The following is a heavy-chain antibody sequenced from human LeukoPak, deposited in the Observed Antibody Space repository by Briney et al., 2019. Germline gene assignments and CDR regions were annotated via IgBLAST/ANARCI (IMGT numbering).Heavy chain of an antibody. Sequence: PSQTLSLTCTVSGGSISSGSYYWSWIRQPAGKGLEWIGRIYTSGSTNYNPSLKSRVTISVDTSKNQFSLKLSSVTAADTAVYYCARVHSVYDILTGYAPYYFDYWGQGTLVTVSS. CDR1: GGSISSGSYY. J-gene: IGHJ4*02. D-gene: IGHD3-9*01. CDR2: IYTSGST. V-gene: IGHV4-61*02. CDR3: ARVHSVYDILTGYAPYYFDY.